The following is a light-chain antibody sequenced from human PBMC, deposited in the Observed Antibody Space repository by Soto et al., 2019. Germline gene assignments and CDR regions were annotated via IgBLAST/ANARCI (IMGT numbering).Light chain of an antibody. V-gene: IGLV2-23*01. Sequence: QSALTQPASVSGSPGQSITISCTGTSSDVGSYNLVSWYQQHPGKAPKLMIYEGSKRPSGVSNRFSGSKSGNTASPTISGLQAEDEADYYCCSYAGSSTWVFGTGTKVTVL. CDR3: CSYAGSSTWV. CDR1: SSDVGSYNL. J-gene: IGLJ1*01. CDR2: EGS.